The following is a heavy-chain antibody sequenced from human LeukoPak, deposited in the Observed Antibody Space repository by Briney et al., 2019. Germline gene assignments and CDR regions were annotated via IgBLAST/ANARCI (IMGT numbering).Heavy chain of an antibody. V-gene: IGHV1-2*02. CDR3: ARDLVAIQLWRDYYYYYCMDV. Sequence: PRASVKVSCKASGYTFTGYYMHWVRQAPGQGLEWMGWINPNSGGTNYAQKFQGRVTMTRDTSISTAYMELSRLRSDDTAVYYCARDLVAIQLWRDYYYYYCMDVWGKGTTVTVSS. J-gene: IGHJ6*03. CDR2: INPNSGGT. D-gene: IGHD5-18*01. CDR1: GYTFTGYY.